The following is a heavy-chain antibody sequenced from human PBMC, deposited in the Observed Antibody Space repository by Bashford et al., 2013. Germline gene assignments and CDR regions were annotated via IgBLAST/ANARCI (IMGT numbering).Heavy chain of an antibody. CDR3: ARNPCGDNGCYRSFDY. CDR1: GGSFTDYY. D-gene: IGHD2-2*01. V-gene: IGHV4-34*01. Sequence: SETLSLTCAVYGGSFTDYYWSWIRQTPGKGLQWIGEINHSGAATYGPSLKSRVIISVDTSKNQFSLRVKSVSAADTAIYYCARNPCGDNGCYRSFDYWGQGTLVTVSS. CDR2: INHSGAA. J-gene: IGHJ4*02.